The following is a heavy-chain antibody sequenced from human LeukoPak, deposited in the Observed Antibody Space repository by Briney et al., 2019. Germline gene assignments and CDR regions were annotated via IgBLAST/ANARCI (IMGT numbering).Heavy chain of an antibody. J-gene: IGHJ4*02. CDR1: VYSFTNYW. CDR3: ARLPSGRFPYLFDS. D-gene: IGHD2-2*01. Sequence: GESLKISGKGSVYSFTNYWSGLVRDMPGKRLGWMGITYLGDSDTRSTPSFQGQVSISADRSTNTAYLQWSRLKASDTALYYCARLPSGRFPYLFDSWGQGTPVTVSS. V-gene: IGHV5-51*01. CDR2: TYLGDSDT.